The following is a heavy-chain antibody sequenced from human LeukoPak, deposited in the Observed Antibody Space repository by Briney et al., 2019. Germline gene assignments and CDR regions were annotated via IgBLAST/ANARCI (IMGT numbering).Heavy chain of an antibody. CDR2: IKPNSGGT. CDR1: GYTFTVYY. V-gene: IGHV1-2*02. J-gene: IGHJ5*02. CDR3: ARDRPGDYYGSGSQSGWFDP. Sequence: ASVTVSCKASGYTFTVYYMHWVRQAPGQGREWMGWIKPNSGGTNYSQQFQGRVTMTRNTSFTTAYRALSTLRSDDTACYYGARDRPGDYYGSGSQSGWFDPWGQGTLVTVSS. D-gene: IGHD3-10*01.